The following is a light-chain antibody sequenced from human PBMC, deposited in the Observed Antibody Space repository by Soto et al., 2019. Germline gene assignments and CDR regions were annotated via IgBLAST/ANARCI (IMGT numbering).Light chain of an antibody. V-gene: IGKV1-39*01. Sequence: DIQMTQSPSSLSASVGDRVTITCRASQSISSYLNWYQQKPGKAPKLLIYAASSLQSGVPSRFSGSASWTDFTLTISSLQPEDFATYYCQQSYSTPFTFGPGTKVDIK. J-gene: IGKJ3*01. CDR1: QSISSY. CDR2: AAS. CDR3: QQSYSTPFT.